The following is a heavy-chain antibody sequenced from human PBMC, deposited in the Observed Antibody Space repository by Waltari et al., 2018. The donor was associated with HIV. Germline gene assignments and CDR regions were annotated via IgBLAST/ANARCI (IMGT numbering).Heavy chain of an antibody. J-gene: IGHJ4*02. Sequence: QVQLLESGGGVVQPGKSLRLSCTASGFTFSSFAMHWVRQAPGKVREWVAVIWYDGTNTYYANSVKGRVSVSRDNSRDMVFLQMDSLRADDTAVYYCARDLYRRAGWSLWVFDSWGQGTLVTVSS. V-gene: IGHV3-33*01. CDR3: ARDLYRRAGWSLWVFDS. D-gene: IGHD6-19*01. CDR1: GFTFSSFA. CDR2: IWYDGTNT.